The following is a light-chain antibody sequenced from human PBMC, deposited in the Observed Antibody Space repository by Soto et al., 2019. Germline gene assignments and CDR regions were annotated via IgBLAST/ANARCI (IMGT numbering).Light chain of an antibody. CDR3: SSYTSSQGV. J-gene: IGLJ3*02. Sequence: QSALTQPASVSGSPGQSITISCTGTSSDVGGYIYVSWYQQHPGKAPKLMIYDVSNRPSGVSNRFSGSKSGNTASLTISGLQAEDEADYYCSSYTSSQGVFGGGTKLTVL. CDR2: DVS. V-gene: IGLV2-14*01. CDR1: SSDVGGYIY.